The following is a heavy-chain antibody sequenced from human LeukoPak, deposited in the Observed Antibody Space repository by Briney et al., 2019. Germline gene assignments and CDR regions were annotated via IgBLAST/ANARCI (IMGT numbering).Heavy chain of an antibody. Sequence: SETLSLTCTVSGGSISSYYWSWIRQPPGKGLEWIGYIYYSGSTNYNPSLKSRVTVSVDTSKNQFSLKLSSVTAADTAVYYCARLQKSQSAFDIWGQGTMVTVSS. D-gene: IGHD2-15*01. J-gene: IGHJ3*02. CDR1: GGSISSYY. CDR2: IYYSGST. CDR3: ARLQKSQSAFDI. V-gene: IGHV4-59*01.